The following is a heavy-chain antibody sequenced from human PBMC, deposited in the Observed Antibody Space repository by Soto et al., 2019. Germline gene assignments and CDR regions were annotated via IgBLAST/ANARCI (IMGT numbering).Heavy chain of an antibody. Sequence: VQLQESGPGLVKPSGTLSLTCAVSGFSISSGNWWGWIRQAPGKGLEWIGYIYYTGSTYYNPSLKSRVTMSVDTSKNQFSLKLSSVTAVDTAVYYCARTGSYSSAFAFEIWGQGTMVSVSS. CDR3: ARTGSYSSAFAFEI. CDR2: IYYTGST. D-gene: IGHD3-22*01. J-gene: IGHJ3*02. CDR1: GFSISSGNW. V-gene: IGHV4-28*01.